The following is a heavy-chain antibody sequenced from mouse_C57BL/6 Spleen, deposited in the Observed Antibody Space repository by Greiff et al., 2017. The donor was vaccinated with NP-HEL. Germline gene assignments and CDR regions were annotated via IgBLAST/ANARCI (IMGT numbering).Heavy chain of an antibody. V-gene: IGHV1-55*01. CDR1: GYTFTSYW. Sequence: QVQLQQSGAELVKPGASVKMSCKASGYTFTSYWITWVKQRPGQGLEWIGDIYPGSGSTNYNEKFKSKATLTVDTSSSTAYMQLSSLTSEDSAVYYCARGVTTTVVAPDYYAMDYWGQGTSVTVSS. CDR2: IYPGSGST. J-gene: IGHJ4*01. CDR3: ARGVTTTVVAPDYYAMDY. D-gene: IGHD1-1*01.